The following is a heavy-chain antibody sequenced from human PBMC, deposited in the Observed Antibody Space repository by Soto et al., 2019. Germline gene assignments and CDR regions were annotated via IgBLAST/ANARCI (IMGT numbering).Heavy chain of an antibody. D-gene: IGHD6-19*01. Sequence: SETLSLTCTVSGGSISSSSSYWGWVRQPPGKGLEWMATIYSGSTYQNTSLKSRVTISVDTSKNQFSLKLSSVAAPDTAIYYCVTTRGIAVGGSFDHWGQGTLVTVSS. CDR3: VTTRGIAVGGSFDH. J-gene: IGHJ5*02. CDR2: IYSGST. V-gene: IGHV4-39*01. CDR1: GGSISSSSSY.